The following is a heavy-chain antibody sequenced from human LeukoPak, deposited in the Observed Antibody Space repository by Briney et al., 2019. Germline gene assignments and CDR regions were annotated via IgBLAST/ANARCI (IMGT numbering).Heavy chain of an antibody. CDR3: ARGSPYGRFLEWLHGYGHRWFDP. CDR1: GGSLSGYY. J-gene: IGHJ5*02. Sequence: SETLSLTCAVYGGSLSGYYWSWIRQPPGKGLEWIGEINHSGSTNYNPSLKSRVTISVDTSKNQFSLKLSSVTAADTAVYYCARGSPYGRFLEWLHGYGHRWFDPWGQGTLVTVSS. D-gene: IGHD3-3*01. CDR2: INHSGST. V-gene: IGHV4-34*01.